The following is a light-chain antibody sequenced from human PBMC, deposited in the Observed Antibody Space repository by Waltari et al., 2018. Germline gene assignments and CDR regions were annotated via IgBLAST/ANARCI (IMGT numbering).Light chain of an antibody. V-gene: IGLV4-69*01. J-gene: IGLJ2*01. Sequence: QLVLTQSPSASASLGASVKLTCTLSSRHSSNAIERHQQQPEKGPRYLRRLNSDGSHTKGDGIPDRFSGSSSGAERYLTISSLQSEDEADYYCQTWATGIRVFGGGTKLTVL. CDR3: QTWATGIRV. CDR2: LNSDGSH. CDR1: SRHSSNA.